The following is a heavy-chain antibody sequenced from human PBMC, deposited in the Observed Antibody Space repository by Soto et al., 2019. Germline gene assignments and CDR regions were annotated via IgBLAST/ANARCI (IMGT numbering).Heavy chain of an antibody. J-gene: IGHJ4*02. V-gene: IGHV3-30-3*01. Sequence: QVQLVESGGGVVQPGRSLRLSCAASGLTFSSYAMHWVRQAPGKGLEWVAVISYDGSNKYYADSVKGRFTISRDNSKNTLYLQMNSLRAEDTAVYYCARSGSYWGGFDYWGQGTLVTVSS. CDR2: ISYDGSNK. CDR1: GLTFSSYA. D-gene: IGHD1-26*01. CDR3: ARSGSYWGGFDY.